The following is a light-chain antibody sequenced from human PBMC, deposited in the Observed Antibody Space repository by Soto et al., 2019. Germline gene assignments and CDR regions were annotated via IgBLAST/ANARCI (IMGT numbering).Light chain of an antibody. J-gene: IGKJ1*01. CDR2: GAS. CDR3: QQYNKWPRT. CDR1: QSVSSN. Sequence: EIVMTQSPATLSVSPGERATLSCRASQSVSSNLAWYQQKPGQAPRLLIYGASTRATGIPARFSGSGSGTEFTLTMSSLQPEDFAVYYCQQYNKWPRTFGQGTKVEIK. V-gene: IGKV3-15*01.